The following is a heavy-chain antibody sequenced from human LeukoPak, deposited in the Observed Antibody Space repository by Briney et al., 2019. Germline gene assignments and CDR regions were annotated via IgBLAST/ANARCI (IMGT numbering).Heavy chain of an antibody. J-gene: IGHJ4*02. V-gene: IGHV3-7*01. Sequence: GGSLRLSCAASGFTFSSYWTSWVRQAPGKGLEWVANIKQDGSEKYCVDSVKGRFTISRDNAKNSLYLQMNSLRAEDTAVYYCARDRGSVYRSDYFDYWGQGTLVTVSS. CDR1: GFTFSSYW. D-gene: IGHD3-16*02. CDR3: ARDRGSVYRSDYFDY. CDR2: IKQDGSEK.